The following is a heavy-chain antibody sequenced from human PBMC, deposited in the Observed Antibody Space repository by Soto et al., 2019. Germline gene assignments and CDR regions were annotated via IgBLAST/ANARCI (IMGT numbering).Heavy chain of an antibody. V-gene: IGHV3-48*02. D-gene: IGHD2-15*01. Sequence: GGSLRLSCAASGFTFRSYSMNWVRQAPGKGLEWVSYISSSNRTINYADSVKGRFIISRDNAKNSLYLQMHSLRDEDTAVYYCAREGWPLLQTGMDVWGQGTTVTVSS. CDR2: ISSSNRTI. CDR1: GFTFRSYS. J-gene: IGHJ6*02. CDR3: AREGWPLLQTGMDV.